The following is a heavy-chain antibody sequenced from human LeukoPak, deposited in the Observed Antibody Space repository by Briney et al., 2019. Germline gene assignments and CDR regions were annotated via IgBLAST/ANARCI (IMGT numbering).Heavy chain of an antibody. D-gene: IGHD2-15*01. CDR2: ISGSGDSA. J-gene: IGHJ4*02. V-gene: IGHV3-23*01. CDR3: AKTRGYCSGGSCYSDY. CDR1: GFTFSSYA. Sequence: GGSLRLSCAASGFTFSSYAMTWVRQAPGKGLEWVSAISGSGDSAFNADSVKGRFTISRDNSKKTLYLQMNSLRAEDTAAYYCAKTRGYCSGGSCYSDYWGQGTLVTVSS.